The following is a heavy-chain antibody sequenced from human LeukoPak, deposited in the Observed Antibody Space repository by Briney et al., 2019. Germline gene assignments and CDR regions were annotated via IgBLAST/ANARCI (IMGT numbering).Heavy chain of an antibody. J-gene: IGHJ3*02. Sequence: SVKVSCKASGGTFSSYAISWVRQAPGQGLEWMGGIIPIFGTANYAQKFQGRVTITADESTSTAYMELSSLRSEDTAVYYCAGRGGTSHYQYGAAFDIWGQGTMVTVSS. CDR1: GGTFSSYA. CDR3: AGRGGTSHYQYGAAFDI. CDR2: IIPIFGTA. V-gene: IGHV1-69*13. D-gene: IGHD3-10*01.